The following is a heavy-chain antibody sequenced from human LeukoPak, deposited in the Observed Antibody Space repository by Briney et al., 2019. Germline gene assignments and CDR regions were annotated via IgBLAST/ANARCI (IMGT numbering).Heavy chain of an antibody. V-gene: IGHV4-4*02. D-gene: IGHD3-22*01. CDR1: GGSISSSNW. CDR3: ASSTYYYDSSGYYNY. Sequence: SGTLSLTCAVSGGSISSSNWWSWVRQPPGKGLEWVGEIYHSGSTNYNPSLKSRVTISVDKSKNQFSLKLSSVTAADTAVYYCASSTYYYDSSGYYNYWGQGTLVTVSS. J-gene: IGHJ4*02. CDR2: IYHSGST.